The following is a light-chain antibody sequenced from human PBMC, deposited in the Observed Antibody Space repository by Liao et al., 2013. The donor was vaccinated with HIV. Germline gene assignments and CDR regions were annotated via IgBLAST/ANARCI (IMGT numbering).Light chain of an antibody. CDR1: KLGDQY. CDR2: QDT. J-gene: IGLJ2*01. CDR3: QAWDNRAEVV. Sequence: SDELTQPPSVSVSPGQTASITCSGDKLGDQYACWYQLKPGQSPVLVIHQDTKRPSGIPERFSGSNSGDTATLTISGTQVMDESDYFCQAWDNRAEVVFGGGTKLTVL. V-gene: IGLV3-1*01.